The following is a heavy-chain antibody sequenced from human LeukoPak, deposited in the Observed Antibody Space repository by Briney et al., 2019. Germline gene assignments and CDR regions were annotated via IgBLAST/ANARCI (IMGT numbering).Heavy chain of an antibody. J-gene: IGHJ5*02. D-gene: IGHD2-2*02. CDR2: ISSSSSTI. CDR3: ARVVVPAAILGWFDP. Sequence: EGSLRLSCAASGFTFSSYSMNWVRQAPGKGLEWVSYISSSSSTIYYADSVKGRFTISRDNAENSLYLQMNSLRAEDTAVYYCARVVVPAAILGWFDPWGQGTLVTVSS. V-gene: IGHV3-48*04. CDR1: GFTFSSYS.